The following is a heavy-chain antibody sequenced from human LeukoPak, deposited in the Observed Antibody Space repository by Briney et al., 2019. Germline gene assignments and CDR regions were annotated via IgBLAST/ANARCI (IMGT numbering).Heavy chain of an antibody. CDR3: AKDYYASGSGIYKKQRPYYFDY. CDR1: GFTFSDHY. D-gene: IGHD3-10*01. CDR2: TRNKANSYTT. Sequence: GGSLRLSCAASGFTFSDHYMDWVRQAPGKGLEWVGRTRNKANSYTTEYAASVKGKFTISRDDSKNALYLQMNSLKTEDTAVYYCAKDYYASGSGIYKKQRPYYFDYWGQGTLVTVSS. J-gene: IGHJ4*02. V-gene: IGHV3-72*01.